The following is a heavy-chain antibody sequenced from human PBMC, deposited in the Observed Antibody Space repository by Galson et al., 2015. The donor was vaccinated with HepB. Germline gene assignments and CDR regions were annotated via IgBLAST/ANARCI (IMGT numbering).Heavy chain of an antibody. Sequence: SLRLSCAASGFIFSDYYINWIRQAPGKGLEWVSYISSSSSYTNYADSVKGRFTISRHNAKNSLYLQVNSLRAEDTAVYYCARAGVVPAFYYYMDVWGKGTTVTVSS. CDR1: GFIFSDYY. CDR3: ARAGVVPAFYYYMDV. CDR2: ISSSSSYT. V-gene: IGHV3-11*06. D-gene: IGHD2-2*01. J-gene: IGHJ6*03.